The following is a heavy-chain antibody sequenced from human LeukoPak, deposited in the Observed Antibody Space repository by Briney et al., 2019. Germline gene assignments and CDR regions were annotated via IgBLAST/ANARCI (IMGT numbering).Heavy chain of an antibody. CDR2: IKQDGSEK. Sequence: GSLRLSCAASGFTFSSYWMSWVRQAPGKGLEWVANIKQDGSEKYYVDSVKGRFTISRDNAKNSLYLQMNSLRAEDTAVYYCAKDLGDYYDSSGYRPWGQGTLVTVSS. CDR1: GFTFSSYW. V-gene: IGHV3-7*03. J-gene: IGHJ5*02. CDR3: AKDLGDYYDSSGYRP. D-gene: IGHD3-22*01.